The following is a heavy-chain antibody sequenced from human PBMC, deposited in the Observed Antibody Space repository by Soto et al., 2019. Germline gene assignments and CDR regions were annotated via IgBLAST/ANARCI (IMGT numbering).Heavy chain of an antibody. Sequence: QVQLQQWGAGLLKPSETLSLTCAVYGGSFSGYYWSWIRQPPGKGLEWIGEINHSGSTNYNPSLKSRVTISVDTSKNQFSLKLSSVTAADTAVYYCASYVVTAMVGAFDIWGQGTMVTVSS. CDR3: ASYVVTAMVGAFDI. V-gene: IGHV4-34*01. J-gene: IGHJ3*02. D-gene: IGHD5-18*01. CDR2: INHSGST. CDR1: GGSFSGYY.